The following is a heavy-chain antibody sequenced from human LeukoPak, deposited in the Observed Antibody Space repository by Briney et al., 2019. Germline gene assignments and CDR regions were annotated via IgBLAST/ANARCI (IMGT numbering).Heavy chain of an antibody. D-gene: IGHD3-3*01. CDR3: ARDRIWSGYYPGGS. CDR2: ISSTSSTI. V-gene: IGHV3-48*01. J-gene: IGHJ4*02. CDR1: GLTFSSYS. Sequence: PGGSLRLSCAASGLTFSSYSMNWVRQVPGKGLEWVSYISSTSSTIYYADSVKGRFTISRDNAKNSLYLQMNSLRAEDTAVYYCARDRIWSGYYPGGSWGQGTLVTVSS.